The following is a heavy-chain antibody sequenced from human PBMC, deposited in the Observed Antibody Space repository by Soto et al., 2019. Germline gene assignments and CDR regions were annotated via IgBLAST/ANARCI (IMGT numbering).Heavy chain of an antibody. CDR2: INPSGGST. J-gene: IGHJ6*02. CDR1: GYTFTSYY. V-gene: IGHV1-46*01. CDR3: AREKSAGGMDV. Sequence: QVQLVQSGAEVKKPGASVKVSCKASGYTFTSYYMHWVRQAPGQGLEWMGIINPSGGSTSYAQKFQDRVTMTRDTSTSTVYMELSSLGSEDTAVYYCAREKSAGGMDVWGQGTTVTVSS.